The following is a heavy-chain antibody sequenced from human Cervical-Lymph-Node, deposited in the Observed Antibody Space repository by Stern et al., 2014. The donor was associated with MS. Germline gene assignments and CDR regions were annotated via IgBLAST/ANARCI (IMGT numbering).Heavy chain of an antibody. V-gene: IGHV3-53*01. Sequence: EVHLVESGGGVIQPGGSLRLSCTASGFTVSRDSMTWVLQAPGKGLEWVSLITNFGSTFYTDSVKGRFTISRDDSKNTVYLHMTSLRAEDTAMYYCARDTSSPERSDWWGQGTLVTVSS. CDR3: ARDTSSPERSDW. D-gene: IGHD1-1*01. CDR1: GFTVSRDS. J-gene: IGHJ4*02. CDR2: ITNFGST.